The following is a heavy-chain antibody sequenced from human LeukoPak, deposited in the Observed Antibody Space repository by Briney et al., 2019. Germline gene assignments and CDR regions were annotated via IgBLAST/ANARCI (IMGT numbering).Heavy chain of an antibody. CDR2: IYYSGST. CDR1: GGSISSYY. D-gene: IGHD3-10*01. J-gene: IGHJ4*02. CDR3: ARRRGSGSYYYFGY. Sequence: PSETLSLTCTVSGGSISSYYWSWIRQPPGKGLEWIGYIYYSGSTNYNPSLKSRVTISVDTSKNQFSLKLSSVTAADTAVYYCARRRGSGSYYYFGYWGQGTLVTVSS. V-gene: IGHV4-59*08.